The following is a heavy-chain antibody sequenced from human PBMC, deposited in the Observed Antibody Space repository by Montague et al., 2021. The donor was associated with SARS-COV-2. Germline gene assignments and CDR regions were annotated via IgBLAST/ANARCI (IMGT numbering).Heavy chain of an antibody. V-gene: IGHV4-34*01. CDR1: GGSFSDYY. D-gene: IGHD2-8*02. CDR2: VNHSGRI. J-gene: IGHJ4*02. Sequence: SETLSLTCAVYGGSFSDYYWTWIRQSPGKGLEWLGEVNHSGRINYNPSLKSRITISVDTSKNQFSLRLRSVTAADTAVYYCASGRVDTPLILVVFAGADYYFDFWGQGTLVSVSS. CDR3: ASGRVDTPLILVVFAGADYYFDF.